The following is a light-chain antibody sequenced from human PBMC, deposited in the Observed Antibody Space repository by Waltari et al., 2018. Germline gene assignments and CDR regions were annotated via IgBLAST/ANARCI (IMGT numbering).Light chain of an antibody. CDR3: QQYNSYPLT. J-gene: IGKJ4*01. V-gene: IGKV1-5*03. CDR2: KAA. CDR1: QSISK. Sequence: DIQMTQSPSTLSASVGDRVTITCRASQSISKLAWYQQKPGKAPNLLIYKAATLQSGVPSRFSGSGYGTEFTLTISSLQPDYFATYYCQQYNSYPLTFGGGTKVEIK.